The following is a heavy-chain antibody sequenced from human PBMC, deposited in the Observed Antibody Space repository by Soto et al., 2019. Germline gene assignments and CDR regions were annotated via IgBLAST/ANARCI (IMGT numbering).Heavy chain of an antibody. J-gene: IGHJ4*02. CDR2: ISAHNGNT. D-gene: IGHD1-1*01. CDR1: GYTFTSYG. Sequence: QVHLVQSGAEVKKPGASVKVSCKASGYTFTSYGITWVRQAPGQGLEWMGWISAHNGNTDYAQKLQGRVIVTRDTSTRTAYMELRSLRPDDTAVYYCARGRYGDYGGQGAVVTVSS. V-gene: IGHV1-18*01. CDR3: ARGRYGDY.